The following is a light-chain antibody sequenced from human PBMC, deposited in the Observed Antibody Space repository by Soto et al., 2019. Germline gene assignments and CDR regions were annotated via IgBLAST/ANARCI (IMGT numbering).Light chain of an antibody. J-gene: IGLJ2*01. Sequence: QSALTQPASVSGSPGQSITISCTGTSSDVGSYNLVSWYQQHPGKAPKLMIYEGSKRPSGVSNRFSGSKSGNTASLTISGLQTEDDADYYFCSYAGSSTSVVFGGGTKLTVL. V-gene: IGLV2-23*01. CDR2: EGS. CDR3: CSYAGSSTSVV. CDR1: SSDVGSYNL.